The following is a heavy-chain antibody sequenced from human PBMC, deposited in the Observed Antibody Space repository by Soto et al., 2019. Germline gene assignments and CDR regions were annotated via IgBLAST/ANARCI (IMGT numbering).Heavy chain of an antibody. V-gene: IGHV3-33*01. CDR1: GFTFSSYG. CDR2: IWYDGSNK. J-gene: IGHJ4*02. D-gene: IGHD3-3*01. Sequence: QVQLVESGGCVVQPGRSLRLSCAASGFTFSSYGMHWVRQAPGKGLEWVAVIWYDGSNKYYADSVKGRFTISRDNSKNTLYLQMNSLRAEDTAVYYCARARSMVRFLEWYLDYWGQGTLVTVSS. CDR3: ARARSMVRFLEWYLDY.